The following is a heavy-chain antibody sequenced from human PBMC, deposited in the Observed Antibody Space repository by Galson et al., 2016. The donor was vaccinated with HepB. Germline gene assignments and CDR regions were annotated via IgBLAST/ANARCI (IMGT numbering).Heavy chain of an antibody. J-gene: IGHJ4*02. D-gene: IGHD3/OR15-3a*01. Sequence: CAASPINLNTYAMSWVRQAPGKGLEWVSSISSDSRYKFYADSLKGRFTISRDNAKNSLYLQVNSLRAEDTGVYYCARSGWTGNFDYWGQGTLVTVSS. CDR3: ARSGWTGNFDY. CDR2: ISSDSRYK. V-gene: IGHV3-21*01. CDR1: PINLNTYA.